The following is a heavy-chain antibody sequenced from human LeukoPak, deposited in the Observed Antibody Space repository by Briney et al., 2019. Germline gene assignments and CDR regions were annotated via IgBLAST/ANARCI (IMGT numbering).Heavy chain of an antibody. CDR1: GGSISSYY. D-gene: IGHD1-26*01. Sequence: SETLSLTCTVSGGSISSYYWSWIRQPAGKGLEWIGRIYTSGSTNYNPSLKSRVTMSVDTSKNQFSLKLSSVTAADTAVYFCARDRRWYGSYIGEAFDIWGQGTMVTVSS. J-gene: IGHJ3*02. V-gene: IGHV4-4*07. CDR2: IYTSGST. CDR3: ARDRRWYGSYIGEAFDI.